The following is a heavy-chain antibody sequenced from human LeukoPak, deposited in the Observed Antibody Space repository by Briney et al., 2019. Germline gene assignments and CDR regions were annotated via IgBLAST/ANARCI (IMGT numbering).Heavy chain of an antibody. Sequence: SVKVSCKASGDTFSSYAITWVRQAPGQGLEWMGRIIPILGIPNYAQKLQGRVTMATDTSTSTAYMELRSLRLDDTAVYYCARDGYCSGGSCYHSYYYYGMDVWGQGTTVTVSS. J-gene: IGHJ6*02. CDR3: ARDGYCSGGSCYHSYYYYGMDV. CDR1: GDTFSSYA. D-gene: IGHD2-15*01. CDR2: IIPILGIP. V-gene: IGHV1-69*04.